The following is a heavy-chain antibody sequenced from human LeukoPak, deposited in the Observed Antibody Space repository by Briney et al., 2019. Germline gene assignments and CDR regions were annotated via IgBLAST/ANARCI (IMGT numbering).Heavy chain of an antibody. V-gene: IGHV4-34*01. D-gene: IGHD6-13*01. Sequence: PSETLSLTCAVYGGSFSGYYWSWIRQSPGKGLEWIGEINHSGSTNYSPSLKSRVTISVDTSKNQFSLKLSSVTAADTAVYYCARGDDRQQLVLVYWGQGTLVTVSS. J-gene: IGHJ4*02. CDR3: ARGDDRQQLVLVY. CDR2: INHSGST. CDR1: GGSFSGYY.